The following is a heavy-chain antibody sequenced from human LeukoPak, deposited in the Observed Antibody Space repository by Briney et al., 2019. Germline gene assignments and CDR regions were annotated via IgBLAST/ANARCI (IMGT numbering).Heavy chain of an antibody. D-gene: IGHD4-11*01. CDR3: ASTIDYSNRQLDY. J-gene: IGHJ4*02. V-gene: IGHV1-2*02. Sequence: ASVKVSCKASGYTFTGYYMHWVRQAPGQGFEWMGWINPNSGGTNYAQKFQGRVTMTRDTSISTAYMELSRLRSDDTAVYYCASTIDYSNRQLDYWGQGTLVTVSS. CDR1: GYTFTGYY. CDR2: INPNSGGT.